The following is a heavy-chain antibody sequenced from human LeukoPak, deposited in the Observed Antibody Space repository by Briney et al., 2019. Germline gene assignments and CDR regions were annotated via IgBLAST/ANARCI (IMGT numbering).Heavy chain of an antibody. Sequence: PSETLSLTCTVSGGSISSYYWSWIRQPPGKGLEWIGYIYYSGSTNYNPSLKSRVTISVDTSKNQFSLKLSSVTAADTAVYYCARLRDHTRRYGDSLQYYYYMDVWGKGTTVTISS. CDR3: ARLRDHTRRYGDSLQYYYYMDV. CDR2: IYYSGST. V-gene: IGHV4-59*12. D-gene: IGHD4-17*01. J-gene: IGHJ6*03. CDR1: GGSISSYY.